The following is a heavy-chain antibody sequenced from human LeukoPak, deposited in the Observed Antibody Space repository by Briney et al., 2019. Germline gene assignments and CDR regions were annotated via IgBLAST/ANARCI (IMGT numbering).Heavy chain of an antibody. CDR3: ARDLVT. V-gene: IGHV4-59*11. D-gene: IGHD3-16*02. CDR1: GGSISSHY. Sequence: SETLSLTCTVSGGSISSHYWSWIRQPPGKGLEWIGYIYYSGSTNCNPSLKSRVTISVDTSKNQFSLKLSSVTAADTAVYYCARDLVTWGQGTLVTVSS. J-gene: IGHJ5*02. CDR2: IYYSGST.